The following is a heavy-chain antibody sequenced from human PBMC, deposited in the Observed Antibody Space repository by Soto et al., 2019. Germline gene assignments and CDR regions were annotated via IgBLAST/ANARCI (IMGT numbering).Heavy chain of an antibody. D-gene: IGHD5-12*01. CDR3: AKDRFYSGYDYGPYYFDY. CDR1: GFTFSSYA. J-gene: IGHJ4*02. Sequence: GGSLRLSCAASGFTFSSYAMSWVRQAPGKGLEWVSAISGSGGSTYYADSVKGRFTISRDNSKNTLYLQMNSLRAEDTAVYYCAKDRFYSGYDYGPYYFDYWGQGTLVTSPQ. CDR2: ISGSGGST. V-gene: IGHV3-23*01.